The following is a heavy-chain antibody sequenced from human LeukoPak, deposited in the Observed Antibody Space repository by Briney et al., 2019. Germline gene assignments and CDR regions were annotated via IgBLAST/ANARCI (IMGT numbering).Heavy chain of an antibody. CDR2: IVVGSGNT. D-gene: IGHD3-22*01. CDR3: AAGLSSGYYYGDRDY. Sequence: SVKVSCKASGFTFTSSAVQWVRQARGQRLEWIGWIVVGSGNTNYAQKFQERVTITRDMSTSTAYMELSSLRSEDTAVYYCAAGLSSGYYYGDRDYWGQGTLVTVSS. V-gene: IGHV1-58*01. CDR1: GFTFTSSA. J-gene: IGHJ4*02.